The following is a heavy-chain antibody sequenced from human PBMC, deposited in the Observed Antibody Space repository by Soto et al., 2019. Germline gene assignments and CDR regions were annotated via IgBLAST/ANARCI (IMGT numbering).Heavy chain of an antibody. CDR2: INHSGST. Sequence: PSETLSLTCAVYGGSFSGYYWSWIRQPPGKGLEWIGEINHSGSTNYNPSLKSRVTISVDTSKNQFSLKLSSVTAADTAVYYCARSTAGLERRLLFWFDPWGQGTLVTVSS. V-gene: IGHV4-34*01. J-gene: IGHJ5*02. CDR3: ARSTAGLERRLLFWFDP. D-gene: IGHD1-1*01. CDR1: GGSFSGYY.